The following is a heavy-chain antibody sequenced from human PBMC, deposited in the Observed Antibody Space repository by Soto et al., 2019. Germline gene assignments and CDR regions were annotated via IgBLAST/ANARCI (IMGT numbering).Heavy chain of an antibody. CDR3: AKSTGGTANGMGV. CDR2: ISWNSGTI. Sequence: EAQVVESGGGLVQPGRSLRLSCAASGFSFDDYAMHWVRQAPGKGLEWVSGISWNSGTIGYADSVKGRFTISRDNAKNSLYLKMNSLRAEDTALYYCAKSTGGTANGMGVWGQGTTVTVSS. V-gene: IGHV3-9*01. J-gene: IGHJ6*02. D-gene: IGHD2-8*02. CDR1: GFSFDDYA.